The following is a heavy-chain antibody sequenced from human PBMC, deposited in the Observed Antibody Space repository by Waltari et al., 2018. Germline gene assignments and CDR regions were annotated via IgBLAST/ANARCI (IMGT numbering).Heavy chain of an antibody. J-gene: IGHJ4*02. D-gene: IGHD2-15*01. CDR2: IYYSGST. CDR3: ASMAAGYFDY. Sequence: QVQLQESGPGLVTPSETLSLTCTLSCGSISSDYWSWIRQPPGKGLEWIGYIYYSGSTNYNPSLKSRVTISVDTSKNQFSLKLSSVTAADTAMYYCASMAAGYFDYWGQGTLVTVSS. CDR1: CGSISSDY. V-gene: IGHV4-59*01.